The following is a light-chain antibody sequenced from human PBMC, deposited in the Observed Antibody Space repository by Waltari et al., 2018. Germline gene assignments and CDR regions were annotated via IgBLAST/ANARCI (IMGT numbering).Light chain of an antibody. V-gene: IGLV8-61*01. CDR2: KAD. Sequence: QTVVTQEPLLSVSPGGTVTLPCALSTASVPPPSYATWYQQSPGQAPRTLVYKADSRSSGVPDRFSGSILGNKAALTITGAQADDESDYYCALYMGSGIWVFGGGTKLTVL. J-gene: IGLJ3*02. CDR3: ALYMGSGIWV. CDR1: TASVPPPSY.